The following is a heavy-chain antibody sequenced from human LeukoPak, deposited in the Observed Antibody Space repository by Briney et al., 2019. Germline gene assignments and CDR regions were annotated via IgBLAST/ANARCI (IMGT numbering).Heavy chain of an antibody. J-gene: IGHJ4*02. CDR1: GFTFSSYS. D-gene: IGHD6-13*01. V-gene: IGHV3-21*01. Sequence: PGGSLRLSCAASGFTFSSYSMNWVRQAPGKGLEWVSSITSSSSYIYYADSVKGRFTISRDNAKNSLYLQMNSLRAEDTAVYYCARSYSSSWHDGDYWGQGTLVTVSS. CDR2: ITSSSSYI. CDR3: ARSYSSSWHDGDY.